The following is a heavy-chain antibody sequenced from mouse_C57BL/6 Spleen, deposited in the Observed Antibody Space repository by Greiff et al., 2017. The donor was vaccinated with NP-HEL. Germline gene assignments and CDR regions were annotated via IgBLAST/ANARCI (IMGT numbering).Heavy chain of an antibody. J-gene: IGHJ4*01. D-gene: IGHD2-4*01. Sequence: EVQGVESGGGLVKPGGSLKLSCAASGFTFSSYAMSWVRQTPEKRLEWVATISDGGSYTYYPDNVKGRFTISRDNAKNNLYLQMSHLKSEDTAMYYCARDPSIYYDSQDYWGQGTSVTVSS. V-gene: IGHV5-4*01. CDR2: ISDGGSYT. CDR1: GFTFSSYA. CDR3: ARDPSIYYDSQDY.